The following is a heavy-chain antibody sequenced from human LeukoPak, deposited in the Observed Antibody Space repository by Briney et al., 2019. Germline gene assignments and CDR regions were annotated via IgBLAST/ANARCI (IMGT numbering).Heavy chain of an antibody. CDR1: GYSISCGYY. D-gene: IGHD2-2*02. V-gene: IGHV4-38-2*01. J-gene: IGHJ3*02. CDR3: ARRVLDCSSTSCYTGYAFDI. CDR2: IYHSGST. Sequence: SEPLSLTCGVSGYSISCGYYWGWIRQPPGKGLEWIGSIYHSGSTYYNPSLKSRVTISVDTSKNQFSLKLSSVTAADTAVYYCARRVLDCSSTSCYTGYAFDIWGQGTMVTVSS.